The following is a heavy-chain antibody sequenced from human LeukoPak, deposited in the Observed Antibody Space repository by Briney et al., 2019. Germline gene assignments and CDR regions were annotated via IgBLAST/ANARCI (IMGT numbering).Heavy chain of an antibody. V-gene: IGHV3-21*01. Sequence: PGGSLRLSCAASGFTFSSYSMNWVRQAPGKGLEWVSSISSSSSYIYYADSVKGRFTISRDNAKNSLYLQMNSLRAEDTAVYYCASPGDDETVAGTNWGQGTLVTVSS. J-gene: IGHJ4*02. CDR1: GFTFSSYS. CDR2: ISSSSSYI. D-gene: IGHD6-19*01. CDR3: ASPGDDETVAGTN.